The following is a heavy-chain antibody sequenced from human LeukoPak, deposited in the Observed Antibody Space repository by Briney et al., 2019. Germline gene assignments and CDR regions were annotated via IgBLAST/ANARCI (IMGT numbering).Heavy chain of an antibody. Sequence: GGSLRLSCAASGFAVTSNYMGWVRQAPGKGLEWISVIYAGGTTDYADSVKGRFTISRDNSKNTLHLQMNSLRAEDSAVYYCARFHIYYDSSGYTDYWGQGTLVTVSS. CDR1: GFAVTSNY. CDR3: ARFHIYYDSSGYTDY. CDR2: IYAGGTT. D-gene: IGHD3-22*01. V-gene: IGHV3-53*01. J-gene: IGHJ4*02.